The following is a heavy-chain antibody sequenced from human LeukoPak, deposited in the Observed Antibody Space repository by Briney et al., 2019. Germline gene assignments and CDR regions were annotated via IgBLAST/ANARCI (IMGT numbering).Heavy chain of an antibody. J-gene: IGHJ4*02. CDR1: GITFSNYA. CDR3: ARDPGSGYEEHFDY. Sequence: PGGSLRLSCAASGITFSNYAMSWVRQAPGKGLEWVSTISNSDFSTYYADSVKGRFTISRDNSENTLYLQMNSLRAEDTALYYCARDPGSGYEEHFDYWGQGTLVTVSS. D-gene: IGHD5-12*01. V-gene: IGHV3-23*01. CDR2: ISNSDFST.